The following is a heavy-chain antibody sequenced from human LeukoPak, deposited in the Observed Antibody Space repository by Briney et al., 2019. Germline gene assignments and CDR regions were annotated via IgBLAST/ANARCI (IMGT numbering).Heavy chain of an antibody. CDR2: INPSGGST. V-gene: IGHV1-46*01. CDR1: GYTFSSYY. D-gene: IGHD3-22*01. CDR3: ARADSGGDSSGYTWFHP. J-gene: IGHJ5*02. Sequence: ASVKVSCKASGYTFSSYYMHWVRQAPGQGLEWMGIINPSGGSTSYAQKFQGRVAMTRDTSTSTVYMELSSLRPEDTAVYYCARADSGGDSSGYTWFHPWGQGTLVTVSS.